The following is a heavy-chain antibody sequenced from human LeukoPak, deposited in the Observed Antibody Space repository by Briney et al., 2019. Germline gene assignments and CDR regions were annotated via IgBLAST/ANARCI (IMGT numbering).Heavy chain of an antibody. V-gene: IGHV3-48*01. CDR1: GFAFSTYS. Sequence: GGSLRLSCAASGFAFSTYSMHWVRQAPGKGLEWVSYISSSRSTIYYADSVKGRFTLSRDDAKSALYLQMNSLRVEDTALYYCARGYDFWSGTRRMDVWGQGTTVTVFS. J-gene: IGHJ6*02. D-gene: IGHD3-3*01. CDR3: ARGYDFWSGTRRMDV. CDR2: ISSSRSTI.